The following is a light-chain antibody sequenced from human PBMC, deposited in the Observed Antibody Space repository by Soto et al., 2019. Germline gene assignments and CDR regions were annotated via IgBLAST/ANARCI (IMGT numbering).Light chain of an antibody. CDR2: DVS. J-gene: IGLJ1*01. V-gene: IGLV2-11*01. CDR3: CSYAGSYTLYV. Sequence: SSPAQPPPLFRAPWQSVTLSCTGTSSGVGGYNYVSWYQQHPGKAPKLMIYDVSKRPSGVPDRFSGSKSGNTASLTISGLQAEDEADYYCCSYAGSYTLYVFGTGTKVTVL. CDR1: SSGVGGYNY.